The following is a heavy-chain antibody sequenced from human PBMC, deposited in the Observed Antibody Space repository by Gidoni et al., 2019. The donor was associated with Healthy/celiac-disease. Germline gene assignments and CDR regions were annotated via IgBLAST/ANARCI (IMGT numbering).Heavy chain of an antibody. CDR3: TTDQGDWGFGEFNDY. J-gene: IGHJ4*02. CDR2: IKSKTDGGTT. CDR1: GFTFSNSW. Sequence: EVQLVESGGGVVTPGGSLRLSWAASGFTFSNSWMSWVRQAPGKGLEWVGRIKSKTDGGTTDYAAPVKGRFTISRDDSKNTLYLQMNSLKTEDTAVYYCTTDQGDWGFGEFNDYWGQGTLVTVSS. D-gene: IGHD3-10*01. V-gene: IGHV3-15*01.